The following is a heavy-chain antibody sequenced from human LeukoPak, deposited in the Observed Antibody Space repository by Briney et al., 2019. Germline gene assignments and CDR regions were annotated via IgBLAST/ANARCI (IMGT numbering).Heavy chain of an antibody. V-gene: IGHV3-21*01. Sequence: GGSLRLSCAASGFTFSSYSMNWVRQAPGKGLEWVSSISSSSSYIYYADSVKGRFTISRDNAKNSLYLQMNSLRAEDTAMYYCAREGQWLVHPFDYWGQGTLVTVSS. D-gene: IGHD6-19*01. J-gene: IGHJ4*02. CDR3: AREGQWLVHPFDY. CDR2: ISSSSSYI. CDR1: GFTFSSYS.